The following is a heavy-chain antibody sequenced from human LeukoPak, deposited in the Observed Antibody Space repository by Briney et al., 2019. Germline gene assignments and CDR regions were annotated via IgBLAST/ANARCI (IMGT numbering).Heavy chain of an antibody. D-gene: IGHD6-19*01. CDR3: AKEYSSGWYSCRGARVCLRPIDY. CDR1: GFTFSSYS. J-gene: IGHJ4*02. Sequence: PGGSLRLSCAASGFTFSSYSMNWVRQAPGKGLQWVSSISTGSSYIYYADSVKGRFTISRDNAKNSLYLQMNSLRAEDTAVYYCAKEYSSGWYSCRGARVCLRPIDYWGQGTLVTVSS. CDR2: ISTGSSYI. V-gene: IGHV3-21*04.